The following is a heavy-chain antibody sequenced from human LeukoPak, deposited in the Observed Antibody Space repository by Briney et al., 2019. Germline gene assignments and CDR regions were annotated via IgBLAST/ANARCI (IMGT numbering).Heavy chain of an antibody. D-gene: IGHD3-22*01. CDR1: GGSFSGYY. Sequence: SETMSLTCDVYGGSFSGYYWSWIRQPPGKGLEWIGEINHSGSTNYNPSLKSRVTISVGTSKNQFSLKLSSVTAADTAVYYCARGYYDSSGYIVWGQGTLVTVSS. V-gene: IGHV4-34*01. J-gene: IGHJ4*02. CDR2: INHSGST. CDR3: ARGYYDSSGYIV.